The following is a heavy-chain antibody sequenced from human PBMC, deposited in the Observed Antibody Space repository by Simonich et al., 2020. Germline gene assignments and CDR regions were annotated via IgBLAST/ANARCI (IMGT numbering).Heavy chain of an antibody. Sequence: EVQLVESGGGLIQPGGSLRLSCAASGFPGSCNYMSWVRQAPGKGLEWVSVIYSGGRKYSANSGKGRVTISRDNSKNTLYLQINSLRAEDTAVYYCARWTATGYYFDYWGQGTLVTVSS. CDR2: IYSGGRK. CDR1: GFPGSCNY. J-gene: IGHJ4*02. CDR3: ARWTATGYYFDY. V-gene: IGHV3-53*01. D-gene: IGHD1-1*01.